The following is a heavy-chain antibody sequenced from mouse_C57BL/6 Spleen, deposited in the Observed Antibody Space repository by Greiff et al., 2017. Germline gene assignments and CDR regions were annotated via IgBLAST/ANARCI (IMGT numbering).Heavy chain of an antibody. D-gene: IGHD2-4*01. CDR3: ARDYDMDYYAMDY. J-gene: IGHJ4*01. V-gene: IGHV1-20*01. Sequence: EVKLMESGPELVKPGDSVKISCKASGYSFTGYFMNWVMQSHGKSLEWIGRINPYNGDTFYNQKFKGKATLTVDKSSSTAHMELRSLTSEDSAVYYCARDYDMDYYAMDYWGQGTSVTVSS. CDR1: GYSFTGYF. CDR2: INPYNGDT.